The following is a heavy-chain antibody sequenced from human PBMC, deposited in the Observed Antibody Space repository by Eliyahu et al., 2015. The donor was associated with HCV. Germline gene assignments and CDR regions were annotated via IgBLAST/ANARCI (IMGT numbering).Heavy chain of an antibody. Sequence: EVQLVESGGGVVQPGGSLRLSCAASGFTFDDSAMHWVRQAPGKGLEWVSLISGDGINTYYADSVKGRFTISRDNNKNSLFLQMNSLRTEDTALYYCAKVAKDGYAYGHGDFWGQGTLVTVSS. CDR1: GFTFDDSA. CDR2: ISGDGINT. V-gene: IGHV3-43*02. D-gene: IGHD3-16*01. J-gene: IGHJ4*02. CDR3: AKVAKDGYAYGHGDF.